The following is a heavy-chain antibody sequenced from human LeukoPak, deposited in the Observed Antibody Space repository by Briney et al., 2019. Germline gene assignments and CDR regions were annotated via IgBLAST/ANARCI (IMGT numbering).Heavy chain of an antibody. CDR2: INHSGST. V-gene: IGHV4-34*01. CDR3: ARGRGMTAMALQDDAFDI. D-gene: IGHD5-18*01. J-gene: IGHJ3*02. Sequence: SETLSLTCAVYGGSFSGYYWSWIRQPPGKGLEWIGEINHSGSTNYNPSLKSRVTISVDTSKNQFSLKLSSVTAADTAVYYCARGRGMTAMALQDDAFDIWGQGTMVTVSS. CDR1: GGSFSGYY.